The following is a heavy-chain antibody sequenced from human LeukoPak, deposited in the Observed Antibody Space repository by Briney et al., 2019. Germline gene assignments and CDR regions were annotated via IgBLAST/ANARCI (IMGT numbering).Heavy chain of an antibody. CDR2: ISGSGTTI. D-gene: IGHD6-6*01. CDR1: GFIFSTFE. J-gene: IGHJ4*03. Sequence: TGGSLRLSCAASGFIFSTFEMNWVRQAPGKGLEWISYISGSGTTIYYADSVKGRFTISRDNAKNSLYLQMNSLRAEDTAVYYCAREVIAALDYWGQGTTVTVSS. V-gene: IGHV3-48*03. CDR3: AREVIAALDY.